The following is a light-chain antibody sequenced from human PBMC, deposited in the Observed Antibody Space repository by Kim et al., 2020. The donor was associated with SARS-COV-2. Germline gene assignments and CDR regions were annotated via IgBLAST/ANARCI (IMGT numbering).Light chain of an antibody. V-gene: IGKV1-5*03. Sequence: SVSVGDRVTLTCRASENIDTWLALYQQKPGRAHSLLIYLASTLESGVPSRFSGTGSGTEFSLSITSLQPDDFATYYCQHYSRFPYTFGQGTKLEI. CDR3: QHYSRFPYT. CDR1: ENIDTW. J-gene: IGKJ2*01. CDR2: LAS.